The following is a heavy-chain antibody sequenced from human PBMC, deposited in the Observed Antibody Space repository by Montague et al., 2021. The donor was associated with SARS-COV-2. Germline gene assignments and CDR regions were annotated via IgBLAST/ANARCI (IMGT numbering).Heavy chain of an antibody. D-gene: IGHD6-13*01. CDR3: ARVGRGSSWYEVAFDI. V-gene: IGHV4-59*01. CDR1: GGSISRYS. CDR2: IYNGGST. Sequence: SETLSPTCTVSGGSISRYSWAWTRQPRGEGLEWIGYIYNGGSTNXNPSLTGGVTISVDTSKNQFSLKLSSVAAADTAVYYCARVGRGSSWYEVAFDIWGQGTMVTVSS. J-gene: IGHJ3*02.